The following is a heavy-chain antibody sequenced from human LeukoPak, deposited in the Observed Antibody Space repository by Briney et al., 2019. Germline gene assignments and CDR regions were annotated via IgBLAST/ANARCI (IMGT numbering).Heavy chain of an antibody. CDR3: ARDTPTGYHDY. J-gene: IGHJ4*02. CDR2: IFYSGTT. Sequence: SETLSLTCTVSGGSISSSSNYWGWIRQPPGKGLEWSGSIFYSGTTYYNPSLKSRVTISVDTSKSQFSLKLSSVTAADTAVYYCARDTPTGYHDYWGQGTLVTVSS. V-gene: IGHV4-39*07. D-gene: IGHD3-9*01. CDR1: GGSISSSSNY.